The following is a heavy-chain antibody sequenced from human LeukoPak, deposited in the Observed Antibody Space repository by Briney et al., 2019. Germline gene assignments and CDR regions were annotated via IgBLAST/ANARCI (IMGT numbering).Heavy chain of an antibody. J-gene: IGHJ4*02. Sequence: PSETLSLTCTVSGGSISSSSYYWGWIRQPPGKGLEWIGSIYYSGSTYYNPSLKSRVTISVDTSKNQFSLKLSSVTAADTAVYYCARDQYSSGWYRGSNLDYWGQGTLVTVSS. CDR1: GGSISSSSYY. D-gene: IGHD6-19*01. V-gene: IGHV4-39*02. CDR3: ARDQYSSGWYRGSNLDY. CDR2: IYYSGST.